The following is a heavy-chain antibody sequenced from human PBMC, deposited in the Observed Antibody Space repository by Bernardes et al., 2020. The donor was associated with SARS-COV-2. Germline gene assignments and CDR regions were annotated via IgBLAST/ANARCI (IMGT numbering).Heavy chain of an antibody. Sequence: SETLSLTCSVSGGSISTYYWSWIRQPAGKGLEWIGRMSASGSSNHNPSLRSRITMSVDTPQNQISLELSPVTAADTAVYYCAREGGTAGRGMDVWGQGTTVTVSS. V-gene: IGHV4-4*07. CDR3: AREGGTAGRGMDV. J-gene: IGHJ6*02. CDR2: MSASGSS. CDR1: GGSISTYY. D-gene: IGHD2-8*02.